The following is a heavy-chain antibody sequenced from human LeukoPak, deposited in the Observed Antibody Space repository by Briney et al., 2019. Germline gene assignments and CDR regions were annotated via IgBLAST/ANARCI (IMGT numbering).Heavy chain of an antibody. J-gene: IGHJ4*02. Sequence: SETLSLTCTVSGGSISSSSYYWGWIRQPPGKGLEWIGSIYYSGSTYYNPSLKSRVTISVDTSKNQFSLKLSSVTAAGTAVYYCARVRVVITPEVFDYWGQGTLVTVSS. D-gene: IGHD3-22*01. CDR3: ARVRVVITPEVFDY. CDR1: GGSISSSSYY. CDR2: IYYSGST. V-gene: IGHV4-39*01.